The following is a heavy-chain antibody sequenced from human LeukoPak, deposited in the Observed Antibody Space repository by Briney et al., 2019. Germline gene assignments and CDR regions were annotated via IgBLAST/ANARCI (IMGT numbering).Heavy chain of an antibody. V-gene: IGHV1-3*01. CDR1: GYTFTSYA. D-gene: IGHD6-19*01. Sequence: GASVKVSCKASGYTFTSYAMHWVRQAPGQRLEWMGWINAGNGNTKYSQKFQGRVTITRDTSASTAYMELSSLRSEDTAVYYCARGPFIAVAGTDYWGQGTLVTVSS. J-gene: IGHJ4*02. CDR2: INAGNGNT. CDR3: ARGPFIAVAGTDY.